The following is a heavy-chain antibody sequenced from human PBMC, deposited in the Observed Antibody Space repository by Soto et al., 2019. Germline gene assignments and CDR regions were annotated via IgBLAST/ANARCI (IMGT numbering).Heavy chain of an antibody. J-gene: IGHJ4*02. V-gene: IGHV3-74*01. CDR1: GFTFSNNW. Sequence: VQVVESGGGLVQPGESLRLSCVTPGFTFSNNWIHWVRQAPGKGLEWVSRLTDGTATGYADSVQGRFTVSSDTAKNGVYLKMDGLRVEVGSVYYCTTVFDYWGEGTLVTVTS. D-gene: IGHD1-1*01. CDR2: LTDGTAT. CDR3: TTVFDY.